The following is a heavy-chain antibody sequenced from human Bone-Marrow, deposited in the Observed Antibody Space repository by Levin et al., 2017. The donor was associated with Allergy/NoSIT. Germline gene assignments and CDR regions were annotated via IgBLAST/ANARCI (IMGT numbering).Heavy chain of an antibody. CDR1: GYSFTSYW. D-gene: IGHD2-8*02. CDR3: ARYCVGRSRRDYYYYYMDV. V-gene: IGHV5-51*01. Sequence: GESLKISCKGSGYSFTSYWIGWVRQMPGKGLEWMGIIYPGDSDTRYSPSFQGQVTISADKSISTAYLQWSSLKASDTAMYYCARYCVGRSRRDYYYYYMDVWGKGTTVTVSS. J-gene: IGHJ6*03. CDR2: IYPGDSDT.